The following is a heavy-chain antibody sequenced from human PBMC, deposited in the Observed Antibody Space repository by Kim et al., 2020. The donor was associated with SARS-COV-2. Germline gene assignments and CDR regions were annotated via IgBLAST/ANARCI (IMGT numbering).Heavy chain of an antibody. J-gene: IGHJ5*02. V-gene: IGHV4-30-2*05. CDR3: AREIVATTPLPIMNWFDP. D-gene: IGHD5-12*01. Sequence: KSRVTISVDTSKNQFSLKLSSVTAADTAVYYCAREIVATTPLPIMNWFDPWGQGTLVTVSS.